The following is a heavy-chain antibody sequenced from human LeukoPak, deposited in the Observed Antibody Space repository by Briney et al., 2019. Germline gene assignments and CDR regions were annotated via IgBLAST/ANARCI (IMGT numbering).Heavy chain of an antibody. D-gene: IGHD3-16*01. V-gene: IGHV3-23*01. CDR2: IDGRGVST. CDR3: VGDVGGVSFFDY. J-gene: IGHJ4*02. CDR1: GLTFSSYG. Sequence: GGSLRLSCAASGLTFSSYGMSWVRQAPAKGLEWVSTIDGRGVSTHYADSVKGRLTISRDNSRNTLYLQMDSLRAEDTAVYFCVGDVGGVSFFDYWGRGTLVTVSS.